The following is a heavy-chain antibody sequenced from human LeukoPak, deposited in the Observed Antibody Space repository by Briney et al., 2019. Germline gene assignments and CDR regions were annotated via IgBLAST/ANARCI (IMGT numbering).Heavy chain of an antibody. CDR3: AREIRERYFDWLTGFY. V-gene: IGHV3-30*04. D-gene: IGHD3-9*01. CDR2: ISYDGSNK. J-gene: IGHJ4*02. CDR1: GFTFSSYA. Sequence: GGSLRLSCAASGFTFSSYAMYWVRQAPGKGLEWVAVISYDGSNKYYADSVKGRFTISRDNSKNTLYLQMNSLRAEDTAVYYCAREIRERYFDWLTGFYWGQGTLVTVSS.